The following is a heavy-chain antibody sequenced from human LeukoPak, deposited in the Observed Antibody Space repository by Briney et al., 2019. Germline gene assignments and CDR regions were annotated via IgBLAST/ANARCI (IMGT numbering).Heavy chain of an antibody. CDR2: ISAYNGNT. Sequence: ASVKVSCKASGYTFTSYGISWVRQASGQGLEWMGWISAYNGNTNYAQKLQGRVTMTTDTSTSTAYMELRSLRSDDTAVYYCARDLLKSGYGPYDYWGQGTLVTVSS. V-gene: IGHV1-18*01. J-gene: IGHJ4*02. CDR3: ARDLLKSGYGPYDY. D-gene: IGHD5-12*01. CDR1: GYTFTSYG.